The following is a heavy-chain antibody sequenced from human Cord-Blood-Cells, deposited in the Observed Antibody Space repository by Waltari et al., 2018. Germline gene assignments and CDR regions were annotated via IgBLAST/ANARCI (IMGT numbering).Heavy chain of an antibody. V-gene: IGHV4-34*01. J-gene: IGHJ4*02. CDR2: INHSGST. CDR3: ASARIAAAGTFDY. Sequence: QVQLQQWGAGLLKPSETLSLTCAVYGGSFSGYYWSWIRQPPGKGLEWIGEINHSGSTNSTPSLKGRVTISVDTSKNQFSLKLSSVTAADTAVYYCASARIAAAGTFDYWGQGTLVTVSS. D-gene: IGHD6-13*01. CDR1: GGSFSGYY.